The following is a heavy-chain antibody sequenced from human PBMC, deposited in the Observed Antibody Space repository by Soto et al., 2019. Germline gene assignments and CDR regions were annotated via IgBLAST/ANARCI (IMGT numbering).Heavy chain of an antibody. J-gene: IGHJ1*01. D-gene: IGHD6-19*01. CDR2: ISSSSSYI. CDR3: VRVDGGSVWYGSGGYFQY. CDR1: GFTFSSYS. V-gene: IGHV3-21*01. Sequence: GGSLRLSCAASGFTFSSYSMNWVRQAPGKGLESVSSISSSSSYIYYTDSVKGRFTISRDNAKNSLYLQMNSLRAEDTAVYYSVRVDGGSVWYGSGGYFQYWGQGTLVTVSS.